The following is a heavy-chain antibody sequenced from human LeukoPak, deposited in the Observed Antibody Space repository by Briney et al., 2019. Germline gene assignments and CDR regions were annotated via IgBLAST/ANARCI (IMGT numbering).Heavy chain of an antibody. J-gene: IGHJ4*02. D-gene: IGHD5-12*01. CDR2: IKQDGSEK. CDR3: ARAHRGYSGYVDY. V-gene: IGHV3-7*01. CDR1: GFTFSSYW. Sequence: GGSLRLSCVASGFTFSSYWMTWVRQAPGKGLEWVANIKQDGSEKYYVDSVKGRFTISRDNAKNSLYLQMNSLRAEDTAVYYCARAHRGYSGYVDYWGQGTLVTVAS.